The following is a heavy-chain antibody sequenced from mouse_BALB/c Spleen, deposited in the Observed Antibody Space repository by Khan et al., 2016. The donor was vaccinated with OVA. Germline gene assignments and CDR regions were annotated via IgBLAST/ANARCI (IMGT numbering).Heavy chain of an antibody. Sequence: EVQLQQSGPELMKPGASVKISCKASGYSFTSYYIHWVIQSHGKSLEWIGYIDPFSGDTTYNQKFKGRATLTVDKSSSTAYIHLSNLTSEDSAVYDCTRHGYVAWFTYWGQGTLVTVSA. CDR1: GYSFTSYY. J-gene: IGHJ3*01. CDR3: TRHGYVAWFTY. D-gene: IGHD2-2*01. CDR2: IDPFSGDT. V-gene: IGHV1-31*01.